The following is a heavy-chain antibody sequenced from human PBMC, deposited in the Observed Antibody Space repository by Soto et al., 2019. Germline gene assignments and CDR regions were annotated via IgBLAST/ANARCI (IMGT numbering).Heavy chain of an antibody. D-gene: IGHD2-15*01. CDR3: AGGYCSGGSCYPNWFDP. V-gene: IGHV4-59*01. J-gene: IGHJ5*02. CDR2: IYYSGST. Sequence: SETLSLTCTVSGGSISSYYWSWIRQPPGRGLEWIGYIYYSGSTNYNPSLKSRVTISVDTSKNQSSLKLSSVTAADTAVYYCAGGYCSGGSCYPNWFDPWGQGTLVTVS. CDR1: GGSISSYY.